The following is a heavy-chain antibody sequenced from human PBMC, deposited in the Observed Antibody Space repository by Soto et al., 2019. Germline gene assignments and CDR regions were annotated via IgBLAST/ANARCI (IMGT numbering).Heavy chain of an antibody. Sequence: GHSLKISCKGSGYIFTTYWIGWLRQMPVKDLEWMGMIFPDDSDSRYGPSVEGPATISADPSRNTAYLQSRRRRASDTAMYSCAGRGDYTIREPACFDCWGQGTLVTVSS. CDR3: AGRGDYTIREPACFDC. CDR2: IFPDDSDS. J-gene: IGHJ4*02. V-gene: IGHV5-51*01. CDR1: GYIFTTYW. D-gene: IGHD4-4*01.